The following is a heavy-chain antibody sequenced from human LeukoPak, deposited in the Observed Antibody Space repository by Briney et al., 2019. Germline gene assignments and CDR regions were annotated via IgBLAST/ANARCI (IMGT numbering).Heavy chain of an antibody. CDR1: GFTFTRYY. V-gene: IGHV1-46*01. D-gene: IGHD6-13*01. CDR2: VYPSAGTT. CDR3: AIARAAAADY. Sequence: ASVKVSCKASGFTFTRYYFHWVRQAPGQGLEWMGIVYPSAGTTTYAQKFQGRVTMTSETSTSTVYMELSSLGSEDTAVYYCAIARAAAADYWGQGTLVTVSS. J-gene: IGHJ4*02.